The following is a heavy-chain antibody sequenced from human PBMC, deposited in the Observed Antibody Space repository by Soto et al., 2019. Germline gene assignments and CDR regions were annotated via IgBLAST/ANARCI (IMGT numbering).Heavy chain of an antibody. CDR1: GFTFSSYA. CDR2: ISYDGSNK. D-gene: IGHD2-21*02. J-gene: IGHJ3*02. CDR3: ARDRSTVVTPDAFDI. V-gene: IGHV3-30-3*01. Sequence: GGSLRLSCAASGFTFSSYAMHWVRQAPGKGLEWVAVISYDGSNKYYADSVKGRFTISRDNSKNTLYLQMNSLRAEDTAVYYCARDRSTVVTPDAFDIWGPGTMVTVSS.